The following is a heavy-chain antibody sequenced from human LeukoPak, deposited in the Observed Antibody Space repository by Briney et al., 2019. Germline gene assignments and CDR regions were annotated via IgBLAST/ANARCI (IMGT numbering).Heavy chain of an antibody. Sequence: GGSLRLSCAVAGFTFSSYAMHWVRQAPDKGLEWAAVISSDGSNKYYADSVKGRVTISRDNSKNTLYLQMNSLRGEDTAVYFCARAHTSGWYYFDYWGQGTLVTVSS. CDR3: ARAHTSGWYYFDY. CDR2: ISSDGSNK. J-gene: IGHJ4*02. CDR1: GFTFSSYA. D-gene: IGHD6-19*01. V-gene: IGHV3-30-3*01.